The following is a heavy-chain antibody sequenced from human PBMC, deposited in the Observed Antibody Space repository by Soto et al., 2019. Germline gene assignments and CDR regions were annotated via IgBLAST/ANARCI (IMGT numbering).Heavy chain of an antibody. CDR3: AREMHLGSGWGDIDI. D-gene: IGHD6-19*01. Sequence: GGSLRLSCAVSGFTVSAKWMSWVRQAPGKGLEWLANINEDGSKKFYVDSVKGRFTISKDDAKNSLSLQLGSLRADDTAVYYCAREMHLGSGWGDIDIWGRGTMVTVSS. CDR2: INEDGSKK. V-gene: IGHV3-7*03. CDR1: GFTVSAKW. J-gene: IGHJ4*02.